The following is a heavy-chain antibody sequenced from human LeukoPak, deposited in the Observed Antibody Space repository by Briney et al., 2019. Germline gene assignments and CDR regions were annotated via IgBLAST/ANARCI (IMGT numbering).Heavy chain of an antibody. CDR2: INPNSGGT. V-gene: IGHV1-2*02. Sequence: ASVKVSCKASGYTFTGYYMHWVRQAPGQGLEWMGWINPNSGGTNYAQKFQGRATMTRDTSISTAYMELSRLRSDDTAVYYCASSGYSCGTPFDYWGQGTLVTVSS. D-gene: IGHD5-18*01. J-gene: IGHJ4*02. CDR3: ASSGYSCGTPFDY. CDR1: GYTFTGYY.